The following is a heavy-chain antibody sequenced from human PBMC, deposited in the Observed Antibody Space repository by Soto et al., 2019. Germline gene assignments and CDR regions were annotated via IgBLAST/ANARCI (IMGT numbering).Heavy chain of an antibody. D-gene: IGHD2-21*02. CDR1: GFSLSTGGMG. V-gene: IGHV2-5*02. J-gene: IGHJ6*02. CDR2: IYWDGDR. CDR3: VHSRCGGDCLQSYSSHYYYGMDI. Sequence: SGPTLVNPTQTLTLTCTFSGFSLSTGGMGVGWIRQPPGKALEWLALIYWDGDRRYNPSLMNRLTIAKDTSKNQVVLTMTNMEPVDTATYYCVHSRCGGDCLQSYSSHYYYGMDIWGQGTTVTVSS.